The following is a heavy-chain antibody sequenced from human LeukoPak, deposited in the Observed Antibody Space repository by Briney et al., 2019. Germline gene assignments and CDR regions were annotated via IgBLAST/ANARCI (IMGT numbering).Heavy chain of an antibody. CDR1: GGSISSGSYY. Sequence: SQTLSLTCTVSGGSISSGSYYWSWIRQPAGKGLEWIGRIYTSGSTNYNPSLKSRVTISVDTSKNQFSLKLSSVTAADTAVYYCARGQQYYDFWSGHNWFDPWGQGTLVTVSS. J-gene: IGHJ5*02. CDR3: ARGQQYYDFWSGHNWFDP. V-gene: IGHV4-61*02. D-gene: IGHD3-3*01. CDR2: IYTSGST.